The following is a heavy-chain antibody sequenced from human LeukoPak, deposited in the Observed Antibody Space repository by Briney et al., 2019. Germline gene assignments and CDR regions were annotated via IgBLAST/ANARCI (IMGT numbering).Heavy chain of an antibody. Sequence: NSSETLSLTCTVSGGSISSYYWSWIRQPPGKGLEWIGYIYYSGSTNYNPSLKSRVTISVDKSKNQFSLKLSSVTAADTAVYYCARRNYFDLWGRGTLVTVSS. V-gene: IGHV4-59*12. CDR3: ARRNYFDL. CDR2: IYYSGST. CDR1: GGSISSYY. J-gene: IGHJ2*01. D-gene: IGHD1-14*01.